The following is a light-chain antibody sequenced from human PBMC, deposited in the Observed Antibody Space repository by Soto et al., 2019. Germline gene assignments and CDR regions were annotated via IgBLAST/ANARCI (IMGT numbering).Light chain of an antibody. J-gene: IGLJ2*01. Sequence: QSVLTQPPSASATPGQRITIPCFGSSSNIGSNYGYWYQQLPGTAPKLLISREDERPSGVPDRFSGSKSGTSASLAISGVRSEDEADYFCAAWDYSQRAPVFGGGTKLTLL. CDR2: RED. CDR3: AAWDYSQRAPV. V-gene: IGLV1-47*01. CDR1: SSNIGSNY.